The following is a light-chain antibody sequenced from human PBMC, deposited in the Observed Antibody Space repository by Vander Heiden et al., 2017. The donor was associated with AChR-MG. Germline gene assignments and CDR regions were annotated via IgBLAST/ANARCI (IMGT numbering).Light chain of an antibody. V-gene: IGLV2-14*03. CDR2: DVS. Sequence: QSALTQPASVSGSPGQSITISCTGTSSDVGGYNYVSWYQQHPGKAPKRMMYDVSNRPSGVSNRVSGSKSGNTASLTISGLQAEDEADYYCSSYTSSLKLVFGGGTKLTVL. CDR3: SSYTSSLKLV. CDR1: SSDVGGYNY. J-gene: IGLJ3*02.